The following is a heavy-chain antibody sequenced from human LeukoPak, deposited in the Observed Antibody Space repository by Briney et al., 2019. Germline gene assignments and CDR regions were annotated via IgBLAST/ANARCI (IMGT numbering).Heavy chain of an antibody. CDR3: ARGYCTSSSWYNDY. J-gene: IGHJ4*02. D-gene: IGHD2-2*02. CDR1: GFTFSSYG. CDR2: VWSDGSNK. V-gene: IGHV3-30*19. Sequence: GGSLRLSCAASGFTFSSYGMHWVRQAPGKGLEWMAVVWSDGSNKYYADSVRGRFTISRDNSKNTLYLQMNSLGAEDTAVYSCARGYCTSSSWYNDYWGQGTLVTVSS.